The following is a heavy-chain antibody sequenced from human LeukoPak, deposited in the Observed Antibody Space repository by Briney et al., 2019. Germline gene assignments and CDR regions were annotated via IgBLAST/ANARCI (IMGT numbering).Heavy chain of an antibody. V-gene: IGHV3-7*01. CDR2: IKQDGSEK. J-gene: IGHJ4*02. CDR1: GFTFSSYW. CDR3: ARDLSGSYMSDY. D-gene: IGHD3-10*01. Sequence: GGSLRLSCAASGFTFSSYWMSWVRQAPGKGLEWVANIKQDGSEKYYVDSVKGRFTISRDNAKNSLYPQMNSLTDEDTAVYYCARDLSGSYMSDYWGQGTLVTVSS.